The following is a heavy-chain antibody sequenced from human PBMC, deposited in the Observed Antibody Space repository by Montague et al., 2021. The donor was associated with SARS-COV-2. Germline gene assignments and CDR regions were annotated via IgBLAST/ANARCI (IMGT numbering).Heavy chain of an antibody. Sequence: SLRLSCAASGFTFNSYNMNWVRQAPGKGLEWVSHISTSTYIDYADSVKGRFTISRDNAKSSLYLQMHSLRVEDTAVYYCARDGWMTTMTTFDYWGQGTLVPVSS. D-gene: IGHD4-17*01. J-gene: IGHJ4*02. CDR3: ARDGWMTTMTTFDY. CDR2: ISTSTYI. CDR1: GFTFNSYN. V-gene: IGHV3-21*01.